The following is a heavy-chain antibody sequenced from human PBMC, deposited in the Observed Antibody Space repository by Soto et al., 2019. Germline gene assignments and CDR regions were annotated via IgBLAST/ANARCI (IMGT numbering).Heavy chain of an antibody. CDR2: ISWDGGST. D-gene: IGHD2-8*01. CDR3: AKGNCTNGVCYNHLDY. CDR1: GFTFDDYT. V-gene: IGHV3-43*01. Sequence: EVQLVESGGVVVQPGGSLRLSCAASGFTFDDYTMHWVRQAPGKGLEWVSLISWDGGSTYYADSVKGRFTISRDNSKHSLYLQMNSLRTEDTALYYCAKGNCTNGVCYNHLDYWGQGTLVTVSS. J-gene: IGHJ4*02.